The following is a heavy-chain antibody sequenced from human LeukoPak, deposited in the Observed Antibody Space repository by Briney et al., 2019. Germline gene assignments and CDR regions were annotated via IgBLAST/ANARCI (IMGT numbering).Heavy chain of an antibody. V-gene: IGHV1-24*01. CDR3: ATDRGNYGDRRGWRGSLYYFDY. CDR1: GYTLTELS. D-gene: IGHD4-17*01. J-gene: IGHJ4*02. CDR2: FDPEDGET. Sequence: ASVKVSCRVSGYTLTELSMHWVRQAPGKGLEWMGGFDPEDGETIYAQKFQGRVTMTEDTSTDTAYMELSSLRSAGTAVYYCATDRGNYGDRRGWRGSLYYFDYWGQGTLVTVSS.